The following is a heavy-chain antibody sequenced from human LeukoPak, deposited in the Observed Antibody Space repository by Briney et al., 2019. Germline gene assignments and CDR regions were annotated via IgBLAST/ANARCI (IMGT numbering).Heavy chain of an antibody. CDR1: GGSISSSSYY. CDR3: ARHLPLDSSSSWYQSLLYWFDP. D-gene: IGHD6-13*01. Sequence: SETLSLTCTVSGGSISSSSYYWGWIRQPPGKGLEWIGSIYYSGSTYYNPSLKSRVTISVDTSKNQFSLKLSSVTAADTAVYYCARHLPLDSSSSWYQSLLYWFDPWGQGTLVTVSS. V-gene: IGHV4-39*01. CDR2: IYYSGST. J-gene: IGHJ5*02.